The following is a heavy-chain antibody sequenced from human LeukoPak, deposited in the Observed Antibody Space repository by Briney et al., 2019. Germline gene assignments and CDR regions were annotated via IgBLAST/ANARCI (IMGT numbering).Heavy chain of an antibody. J-gene: IGHJ4*02. CDR1: GFTFSSYA. CDR2: IKGKTAAGAP. CDR3: ITGDYDFWSGFYSPNHYFDY. D-gene: IGHD3-3*01. Sequence: GGSLRLSCAASGFTFSSYAMSWVRQAPGKGLEWVGRIKGKTAAGAPDYVASVKGRFTISRDDSKNTLFLQMNSLKTEDTAVYYCITGDYDFWSGFYSPNHYFDYWGQGTLVTVSS. V-gene: IGHV3-15*01.